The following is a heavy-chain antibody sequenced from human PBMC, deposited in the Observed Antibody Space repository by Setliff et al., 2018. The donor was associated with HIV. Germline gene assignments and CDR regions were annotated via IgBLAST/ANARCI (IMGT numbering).Heavy chain of an antibody. V-gene: IGHV7-4-1*02. J-gene: IGHJ5*02. CDR1: GYTLINYA. Sequence: ASVKVSCKASGYTLINYAMNWVRQAPGQGLEWMGWINTQTGSPMYAQAFTGRFVFSVDTSVTTAYLQISGLKADDTAVYYCARALYGDYGGDLNWLDPWGQGTLVTVSS. CDR3: ARALYGDYGGDLNWLDP. CDR2: INTQTGSP. D-gene: IGHD4-17*01.